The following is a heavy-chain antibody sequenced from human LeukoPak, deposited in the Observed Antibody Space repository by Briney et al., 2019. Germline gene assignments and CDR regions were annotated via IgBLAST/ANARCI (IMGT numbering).Heavy chain of an antibody. CDR3: ARDLDIVANWFDP. Sequence: ASVKVSCKASGYTFTGYYMHWVRQAPGQGLQWMGWINPNSGGTNYAQKFQGRVTITRDTSISKDYMELSRLRSEETAVYYCARDLDIVANWFDPWGQGTLVTVSS. CDR2: INPNSGGT. J-gene: IGHJ5*02. D-gene: IGHD2-2*03. CDR1: GYTFTGYY. V-gene: IGHV1-2*02.